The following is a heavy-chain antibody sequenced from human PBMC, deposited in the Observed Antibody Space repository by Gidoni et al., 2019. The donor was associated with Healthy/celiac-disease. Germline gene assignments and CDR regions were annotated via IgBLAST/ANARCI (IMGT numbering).Heavy chain of an antibody. J-gene: IGHJ3*02. Sequence: QVQLVQSGAEVKKPGSSVKVSCKASGGPFSSYAISWVRQAPGHGLEWIGGIIAIFGTANYAQKFQGRVTITADESTSTAYMELSSLRSEDTAVYYCARARAPAMIVVVIDAFDIWGQGTMVTVSS. V-gene: IGHV1-69*01. CDR1: GGPFSSYA. CDR2: IIAIFGTA. D-gene: IGHD3-22*01. CDR3: ARARAPAMIVVVIDAFDI.